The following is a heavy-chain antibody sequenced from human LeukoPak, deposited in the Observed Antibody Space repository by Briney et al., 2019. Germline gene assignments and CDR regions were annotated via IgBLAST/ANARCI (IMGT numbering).Heavy chain of an antibody. Sequence: PGGSLRLSCAASGFTFSSYAMSWVRQAPGKGLEWVSAISGSGGSTYYADSVKGRFTISRDNSKNTLYLQMNSLRAEDTAVYYCARHTSVPDAFDIWGQGTMVTVSS. V-gene: IGHV3-23*01. CDR2: ISGSGGST. D-gene: IGHD1-26*01. CDR3: ARHTSVPDAFDI. CDR1: GFTFSSYA. J-gene: IGHJ3*02.